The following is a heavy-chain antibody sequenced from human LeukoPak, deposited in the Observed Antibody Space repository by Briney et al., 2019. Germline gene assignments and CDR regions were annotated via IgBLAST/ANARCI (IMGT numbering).Heavy chain of an antibody. CDR1: GFTFDRYA. D-gene: IGHD1-26*01. V-gene: IGHV3-9*01. CDR2: IGWNTVSV. CDR3: TKGRNSGSYYRGWGGEFDY. Sequence: GGSLRLSCATSGFTFDRYAMHWVRQAPGKGLEWVSGIGWNTVSVDYAYSVKGRFTISRDNAKKSLYLQMNSLRPEDTALYYCTKGRNSGSYYRGWGGEFDYSGQGILFTVSS. J-gene: IGHJ4*02.